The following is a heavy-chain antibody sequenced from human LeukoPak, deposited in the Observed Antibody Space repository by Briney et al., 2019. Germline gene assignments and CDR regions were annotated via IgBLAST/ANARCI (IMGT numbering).Heavy chain of an antibody. V-gene: IGHV3-30*18. CDR2: ISYDGRNI. CDR3: AKGPLRGTAAAIDY. CDR1: GFTFNDYG. Sequence: GGSLRLSCAASGFTFNDYGMHWVRQAPGKGLEWVAVISYDGRNIHYPDSVKGRFTISRDISTDTLWLQMDSLRTEDTAVYYCAKGPLRGTAAAIDYWGQGTLVTVSS. J-gene: IGHJ4*02. D-gene: IGHD2-2*01.